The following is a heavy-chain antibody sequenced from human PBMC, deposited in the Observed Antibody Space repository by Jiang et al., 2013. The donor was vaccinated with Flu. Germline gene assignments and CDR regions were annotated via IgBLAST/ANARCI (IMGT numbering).Heavy chain of an antibody. CDR1: GGSISNY. J-gene: IGHJ4*02. Sequence: GLVKPSETLSLTCTVSGGSISNYWSWIRQPPGKGLEWIGYMYYSGSSNYNPSLKSRVTMSVDTSKNQFSLKLSSVTAADTAVYYCARRSGGYGYCFDLWGQGTLVTVSS. V-gene: IGHV4-59*01. CDR3: ARRSGGYGYCFDL. D-gene: IGHD1-26*01. CDR2: MYYSGSS.